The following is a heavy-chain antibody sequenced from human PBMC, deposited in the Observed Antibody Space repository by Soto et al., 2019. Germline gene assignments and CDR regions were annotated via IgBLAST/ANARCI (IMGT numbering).Heavy chain of an antibody. V-gene: IGHV3-9*01. D-gene: IGHD6-19*01. J-gene: IGHJ3*02. CDR1: GFTFDDYA. Sequence: PGGSLRLSCAASGFTFDDYAIHWVRQAPGKGLEWVSGIGWNSGTIGYSESVRGRFTISRDNAKNSLYLQMNSLRAEDTAVYYCAKVAGGATSSGWYFDAFDIWAQGTMVTVSS. CDR2: IGWNSGTI. CDR3: AKVAGGATSSGWYFDAFDI.